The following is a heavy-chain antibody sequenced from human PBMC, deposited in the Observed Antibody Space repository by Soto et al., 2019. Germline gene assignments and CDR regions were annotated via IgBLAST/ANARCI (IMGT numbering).Heavy chain of an antibody. CDR1: GYSFATDG. D-gene: IGHD3-22*01. Sequence: ASVKVSCKASGYSFATDGFSWVRQAPGQGLECVGWISAHNGDTHYSQKFQGRVTLTTDTSTNTGYMELRSLTSDDTAVYFCATEPIYYNDGSGYYPLGHWG. J-gene: IGHJ1*01. CDR3: ATEPIYYNDGSGYYPLGH. CDR2: ISAHNGDT. V-gene: IGHV1-18*04.